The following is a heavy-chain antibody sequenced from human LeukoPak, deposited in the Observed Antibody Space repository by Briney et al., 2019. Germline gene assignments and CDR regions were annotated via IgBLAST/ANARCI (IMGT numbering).Heavy chain of an antibody. D-gene: IGHD2-2*01. CDR2: IYWNDDK. J-gene: IGHJ3*02. Sequence: SGPTLVHPTQPLTLTCTFSGLSLSTSGVGVGWIRQPPEKALEWLALIYWNDDKRYSPSRKSRLTITKDTSKNKVVLTMTNMDPVATDTYYCAHIPLIVVVPAAIWGAFDIWGQGTMVTVSS. V-gene: IGHV2-5*01. CDR1: GLSLSTSGVG. CDR3: AHIPLIVVVPAAIWGAFDI.